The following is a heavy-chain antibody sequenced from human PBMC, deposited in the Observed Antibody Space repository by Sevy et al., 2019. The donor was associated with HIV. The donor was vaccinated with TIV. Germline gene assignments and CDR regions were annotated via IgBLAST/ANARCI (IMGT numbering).Heavy chain of an antibody. CDR1: GYTFSSYD. V-gene: IGHV1-8*01. CDR3: ARWWGTSYYYYYAMDV. J-gene: IGHJ6*02. D-gene: IGHD2-8*02. Sequence: ASVNVSCKTSGYTFSSYDIHWVRQATGQGLEWMGWMSAKSGNTGYAQKFQGRVTMTRDTSISTAYMELSSLRSDDTAVYYCARWWGTSYYYYYAMDVWGQGTTVTVSS. CDR2: MSAKSGNT.